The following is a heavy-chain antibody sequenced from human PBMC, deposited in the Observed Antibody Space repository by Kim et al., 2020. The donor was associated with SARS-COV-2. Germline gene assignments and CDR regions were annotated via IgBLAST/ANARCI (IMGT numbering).Heavy chain of an antibody. CDR2: IRSDESKR. J-gene: IGHJ3*01. D-gene: IGHD3-10*01. Sequence: GGSLRLSCTASGFTFSPFAMHWVRQAPGKGLEWVAVIRSDESKRYYAESVKDRFTISRDNSKNTLYLQMNSLRAEDTAIYSCARNFGSATMIGDVWGLGT. V-gene: IGHV3-33*01. CDR1: GFTFSPFA. CDR3: ARNFGSATMIGDV.